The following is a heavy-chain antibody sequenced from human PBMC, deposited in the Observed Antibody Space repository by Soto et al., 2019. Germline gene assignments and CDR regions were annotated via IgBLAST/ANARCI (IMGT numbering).Heavy chain of an antibody. V-gene: IGHV1-24*01. CDR1: GYTLTELS. Sequence: ASVKVSCKVSGYTLTELSMHWVRQAPGKGLEWMGGFDPEDGETIYAQKFQGRVTMTRDTSTSTVYMELSSLRSEDTAVYYCFVGGYDVGGKVNDAFDIWGQGTMVTVSS. J-gene: IGHJ3*02. CDR2: FDPEDGET. CDR3: FVGGYDVGGKVNDAFDI. D-gene: IGHD5-12*01.